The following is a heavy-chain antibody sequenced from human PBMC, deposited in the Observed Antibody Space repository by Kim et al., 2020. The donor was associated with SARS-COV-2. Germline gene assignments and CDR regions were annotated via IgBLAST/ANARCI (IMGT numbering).Heavy chain of an antibody. CDR2: INHSGST. Sequence: SETLSLTCAVYGGSFSGYYWSWIRQPPGKGLEWIGEINHSGSTNYNPSLKSRVTISVDTSKNQFSLKLSSVTAADTAVYYCARVIGGTEMVRGVMFDYWGQGTLVTVSS. CDR3: ARVIGGTEMVRGVMFDY. CDR1: GGSFSGYY. D-gene: IGHD3-10*01. V-gene: IGHV4-34*01. J-gene: IGHJ4*02.